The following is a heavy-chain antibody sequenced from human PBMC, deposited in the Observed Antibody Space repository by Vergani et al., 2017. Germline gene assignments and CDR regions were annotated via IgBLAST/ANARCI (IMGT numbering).Heavy chain of an antibody. Sequence: QVQLVQSGAEVKKPGSSVKVSCKASGGTFSSYAISWVRQAPGQGLEWMGRIIPIFGTANYAQKFQGRVTITADESTSTAYMELSSLRSEDTAVYYCAGRLDYYGSGSYAYYYYYGMDVWGQGTTVTVYS. CDR2: IIPIFGTA. V-gene: IGHV1-69*18. CDR3: AGRLDYYGSGSYAYYYYYGMDV. J-gene: IGHJ6*02. D-gene: IGHD3-10*01. CDR1: GGTFSSYA.